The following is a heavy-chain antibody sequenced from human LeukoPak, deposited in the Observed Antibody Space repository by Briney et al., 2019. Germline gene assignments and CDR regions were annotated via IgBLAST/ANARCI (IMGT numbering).Heavy chain of an antibody. D-gene: IGHD3-10*01. CDR3: ANIYYGSGSYRSGFDY. J-gene: IGHJ4*02. Sequence: GGSLRLSCAASGFTFSSYAMSWVRQAPGKGLEWVSAISGSGGSTYYADSVKARFTTSRDNSKNTLYLQMNSLRAEDTAVYYCANIYYGSGSYRSGFDYWGQGTLVTVSS. CDR1: GFTFSSYA. V-gene: IGHV3-23*01. CDR2: ISGSGGST.